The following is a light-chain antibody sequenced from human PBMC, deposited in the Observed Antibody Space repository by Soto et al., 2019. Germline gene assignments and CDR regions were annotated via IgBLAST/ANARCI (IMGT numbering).Light chain of an antibody. V-gene: IGLV2-11*01. CDR3: CSYAGNYIWV. CDR1: SSDVGGYNH. Sequence: QSALTQPRSVSGSPGQSVTISCTGTSSDVGGYNHVSWYQQHPGKAPKLMIYDVSKRPSGVPDRFSGSKSGNTASLTSSGLQAEDEADYYCCSYAGNYIWVFGGGTKLTVL. CDR2: DVS. J-gene: IGLJ3*02.